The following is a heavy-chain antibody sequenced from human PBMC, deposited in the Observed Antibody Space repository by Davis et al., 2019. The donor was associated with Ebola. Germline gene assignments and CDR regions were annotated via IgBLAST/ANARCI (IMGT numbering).Heavy chain of an antibody. D-gene: IGHD3-16*02. J-gene: IGHJ6*02. V-gene: IGHV3-30-3*01. Sequence: GESLKISCAASGFTFSSYAMHWVRQAPGKGLEWVAVISYDGSNKYYADSVKGRFTISRDNSKNTLYLQMNSLRAEDTAVYYCARENQEGVWGSYRSKNSPRFYYYGMDVWGQGTTVTVSS. CDR2: ISYDGSNK. CDR3: ARENQEGVWGSYRSKNSPRFYYYGMDV. CDR1: GFTFSSYA.